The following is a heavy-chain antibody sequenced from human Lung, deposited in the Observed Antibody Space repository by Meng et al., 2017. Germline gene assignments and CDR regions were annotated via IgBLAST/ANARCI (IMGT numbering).Heavy chain of an antibody. CDR1: GFTFINSA. D-gene: IGHD2-2*01. Sequence: VELLESGGGLGQPGGSLRLACSVSGFTFINSAMSWVRQAPGKGLEWVSGISIDGDRTYYVDSVKGRFTISRDNSKNTVYLQMNSLRGEDTAVYFCAKEEVPNDYWGQGTLVTVSS. V-gene: IGHV3-23*01. J-gene: IGHJ4*02. CDR3: AKEEVPNDY. CDR2: ISIDGDRT.